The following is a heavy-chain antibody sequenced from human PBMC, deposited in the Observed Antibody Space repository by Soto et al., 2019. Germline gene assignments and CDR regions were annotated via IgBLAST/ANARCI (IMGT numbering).Heavy chain of an antibody. CDR3: ARDLGAALSFGEDYGMDV. J-gene: IGHJ6*02. Sequence: GGSLRLSCAASGFTFSSYAMSWVRQAPGKGLEWVSAISGSGGSTYYADSVKGRFTISRDNSKNTLYLQMNSLRAEDTSVYYCARDLGAALSFGEDYGMDVWGQGTTVTVSS. CDR2: ISGSGGST. CDR1: GFTFSSYA. V-gene: IGHV3-23*01. D-gene: IGHD3-10*01.